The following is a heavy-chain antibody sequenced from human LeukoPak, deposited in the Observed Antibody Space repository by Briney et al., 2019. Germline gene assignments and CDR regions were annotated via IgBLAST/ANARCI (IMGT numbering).Heavy chain of an antibody. CDR2: IITIFGKS. Sequence: SVKVSCKASGCTFSSYAMSWVRQAPGQGLEWVGGIITIFGKSYYAHKFQGRVTITADETTSKAYMELSNLRSEDTAVYYCARGTYTIFGVVIKTSDAFDIWGQGTMVTVSS. CDR3: ARGTYTIFGVVIKTSDAFDI. CDR1: GCTFSSYA. V-gene: IGHV1-69*13. D-gene: IGHD3-3*01. J-gene: IGHJ3*02.